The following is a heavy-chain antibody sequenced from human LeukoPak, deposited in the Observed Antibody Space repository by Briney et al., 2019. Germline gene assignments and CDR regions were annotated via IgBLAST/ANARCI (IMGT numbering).Heavy chain of an antibody. Sequence: SQTLSLTCTVSGGSINSGGYYWSWIRQHPGKGLEWIGYIYYSGSTYYNPSLKSRVTISVDTSKNQFSLKLSSVTAADTAVYYCARGFRTTVVTPHFQHWGQGTLVTVSS. CDR1: GGSINSGGYY. CDR3: ARGFRTTVVTPHFQH. CDR2: IYYSGST. V-gene: IGHV4-31*03. D-gene: IGHD4-23*01. J-gene: IGHJ1*01.